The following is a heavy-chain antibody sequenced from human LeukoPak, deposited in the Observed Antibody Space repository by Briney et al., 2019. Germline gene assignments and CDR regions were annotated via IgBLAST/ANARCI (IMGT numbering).Heavy chain of an antibody. CDR3: AKVGDLRRYSYGYTYFDY. CDR1: GFIFSDYY. CDR2: TSGSSSYT. V-gene: IGHV3-11*03. Sequence: PGGSLRLSCAASGFIFSDYYVSWIRQAPGKGLEWVSYTSGSSSYTNYADSVKGRFTISRDNAKNSLYLQMNSLRAEDTAVYYCAKVGDLRRYSYGYTYFDYWGQGTLVTVSS. J-gene: IGHJ4*02. D-gene: IGHD5-18*01.